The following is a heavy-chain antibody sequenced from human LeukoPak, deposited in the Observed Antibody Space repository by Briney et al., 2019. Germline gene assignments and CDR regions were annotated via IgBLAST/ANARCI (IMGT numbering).Heavy chain of an antibody. CDR2: ISGSGGST. D-gene: IGHD3-10*01. CDR3: ARDTITMVRGANVIYYGMDV. Sequence: GGSLRLSCAASGFTFSSYAMSWVRQAPGKGLEWVSAISGSGGSTYYADSVKGRFTISRDNSKNTLYLQMNSLRAEDTAVYYCARDTITMVRGANVIYYGMDVWGKGTTVTVSS. CDR1: GFTFSSYA. J-gene: IGHJ6*04. V-gene: IGHV3-23*01.